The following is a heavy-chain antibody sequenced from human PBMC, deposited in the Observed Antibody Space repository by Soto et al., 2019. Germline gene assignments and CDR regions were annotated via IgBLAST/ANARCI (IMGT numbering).Heavy chain of an antibody. V-gene: IGHV3-33*01. CDR3: ARDGYSNGWYYMDV. CDR1: GFTFSSYG. J-gene: IGHJ6*03. Sequence: GGSLRLSCSASGFTFSSYGMHWVRQGPGKGLEWVSSIWYDGSNKYYADSVKGRFTISRDNSKNTLYLQMNSLRAEDTAVYYCARDGYSNGWYYMDVWGKGTTVTVSS. D-gene: IGHD6-19*01. CDR2: IWYDGSNK.